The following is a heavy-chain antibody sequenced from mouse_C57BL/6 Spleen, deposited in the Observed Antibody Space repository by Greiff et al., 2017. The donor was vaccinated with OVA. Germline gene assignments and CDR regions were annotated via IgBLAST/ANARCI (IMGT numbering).Heavy chain of an antibody. CDR2: ISDGGSYT. CDR3: ARDRSGSSYVAYFDV. D-gene: IGHD1-1*01. Sequence: EVKLVESGGGLVKPGGSLKLSCAASGFTFSSYAMSWVRQTPEKRLEWVATISDGGSYTYYPDNVKGRFTISRDNAKNNLYLQMSHLKSEDTAMYYCARDRSGSSYVAYFDVWGTGTTVTVSS. J-gene: IGHJ1*03. CDR1: GFTFSSYA. V-gene: IGHV5-4*01.